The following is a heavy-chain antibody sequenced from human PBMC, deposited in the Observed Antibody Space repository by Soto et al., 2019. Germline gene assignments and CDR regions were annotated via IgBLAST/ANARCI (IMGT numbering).Heavy chain of an antibody. Sequence: GGSLRLSCAASGFPFSNAWMSWVRQSPGKGLEWVGRIKSKTDGGTTDYAAPVKGRFTISRDDSKKTLYLQMNSLKTEDKAVYYCTTRPRDPGAFDIWGQGTMVTVSS. V-gene: IGHV3-15*01. CDR2: IKSKTDGGTT. CDR1: GFPFSNAW. J-gene: IGHJ3*02. CDR3: TTRPRDPGAFDI.